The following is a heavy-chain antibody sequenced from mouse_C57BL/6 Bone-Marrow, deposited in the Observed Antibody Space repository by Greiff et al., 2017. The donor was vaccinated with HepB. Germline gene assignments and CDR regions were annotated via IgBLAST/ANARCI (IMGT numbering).Heavy chain of an antibody. V-gene: IGHV1-81*01. CDR1: GYTFTSYG. J-gene: IGHJ2*01. Sequence: VKLVESGAELARPGASVKLSCKASGYTFTSYGISWVKQRTGQGLEWIGEIYPRSGNTYYNEKFKGKATLTADKSSSTAYMELRSLTSEDSAVYFCARSRVITTVVEGYFDYWGQGTTLTVSS. CDR2: IYPRSGNT. D-gene: IGHD1-1*01. CDR3: ARSRVITTVVEGYFDY.